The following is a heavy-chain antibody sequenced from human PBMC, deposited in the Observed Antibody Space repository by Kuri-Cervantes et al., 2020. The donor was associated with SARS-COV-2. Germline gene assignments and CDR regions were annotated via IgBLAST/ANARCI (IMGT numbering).Heavy chain of an antibody. Sequence: GGSLRLSCAASGFTFSRNAMHWVRQAPGKGLEYVSPISDNGGSTYYANSVKGRFTISRDNSKNTLYLQMDNLRAEDMAVYYCAKDRDTSGYYYYYMDVWGKGTTVTVSS. CDR3: AKDRDTSGYYYYYMDV. V-gene: IGHV3-64*01. CDR2: ISDNGGST. CDR1: GFTFSRNA. J-gene: IGHJ6*03. D-gene: IGHD3-22*01.